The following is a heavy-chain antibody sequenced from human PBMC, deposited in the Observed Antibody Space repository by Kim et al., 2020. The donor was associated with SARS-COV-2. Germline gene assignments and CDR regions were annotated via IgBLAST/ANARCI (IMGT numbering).Heavy chain of an antibody. D-gene: IGHD2-21*01. J-gene: IGHJ4*02. CDR1: EFTFSDYW. V-gene: IGHV3-7*03. CDR3: TDWGDTWGLDY. Sequence: GGSLRLSCAASEFTFSDYWMTWVRQAPGKGLEWVANINKDGSQKFYVDSVKGRFTISRDNAKNSLYLQMDSLRVEDTAVYYCTDWGDTWGLDYWGQGTLVTLSS. CDR2: INKDGSQK.